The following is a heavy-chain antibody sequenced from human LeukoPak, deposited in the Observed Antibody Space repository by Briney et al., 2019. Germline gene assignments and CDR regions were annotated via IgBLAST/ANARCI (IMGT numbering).Heavy chain of an antibody. CDR1: GFTFSSYW. J-gene: IGHJ3*02. D-gene: IGHD5-24*01. CDR2: IDNDGSST. Sequence: GGSLRLSCAASGFTFSSYWMHWVRQVPGKGLVWGSRIDNDGSSTSYADSVKGRFTISRDNAKNTLYLQMHSLRAEDTAVYYCVRVRRDGSPGAFDIWGQGTMVTVSS. CDR3: VRVRRDGSPGAFDI. V-gene: IGHV3-74*01.